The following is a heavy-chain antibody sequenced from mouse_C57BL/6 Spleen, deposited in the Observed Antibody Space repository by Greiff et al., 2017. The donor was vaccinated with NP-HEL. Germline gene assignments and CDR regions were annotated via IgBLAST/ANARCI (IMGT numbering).Heavy chain of an antibody. Sequence: VQLQQPGAELVMPGASVKLSCKASGYTFTSYWMHWVKQRPGQGLEWIGEIDPSDSYTNYNQKFKGKSTLTVDKSSSTAYMQLSSLTSEDSAVYYCARAGGGNYFAWFAYWGQGTLVTVSA. CDR1: GYTFTSYW. CDR3: ARAGGGNYFAWFAY. J-gene: IGHJ3*01. D-gene: IGHD2-1*01. V-gene: IGHV1-69*01. CDR2: IDPSDSYT.